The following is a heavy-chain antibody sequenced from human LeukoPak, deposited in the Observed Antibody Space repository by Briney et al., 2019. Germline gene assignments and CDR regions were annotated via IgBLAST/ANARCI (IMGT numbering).Heavy chain of an antibody. V-gene: IGHV3-33*01. CDR1: GLTFSSYG. CDR2: IWYDGSNK. Sequence: GRSLRLSCAASGLTFSSYGMHWVRQAPGKGLEWVAVIWYDGSNKYYADSVKGRFTISRDDSKNTLYLQMNSLRAEDTAVYYCARDDVAAAAFDYWGQGTLVTVSS. D-gene: IGHD6-13*01. CDR3: ARDDVAAAAFDY. J-gene: IGHJ4*02.